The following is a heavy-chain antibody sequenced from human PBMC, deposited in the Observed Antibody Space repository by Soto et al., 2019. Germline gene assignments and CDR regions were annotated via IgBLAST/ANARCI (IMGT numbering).Heavy chain of an antibody. CDR3: TTVDFWSGYYYYYSGMDV. CDR1: GFTFSNAW. Sequence: PGGSLRLSCAASGFTFSNAWMNWVRQAPGKGLEWVGRIKSKTDGGTTDYAAPVKGRFTISRDDSKNTLYLQMNSLKTEDTAVYYCTTVDFWSGYYYYYSGMDVWGQGTTVTVSS. CDR2: IKSKTDGGTT. J-gene: IGHJ6*02. D-gene: IGHD3-3*01. V-gene: IGHV3-15*07.